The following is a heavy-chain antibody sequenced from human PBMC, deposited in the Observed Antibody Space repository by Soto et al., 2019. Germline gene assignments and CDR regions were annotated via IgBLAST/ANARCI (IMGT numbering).Heavy chain of an antibody. V-gene: IGHV1-69*06. CDR3: ARDPLVHDGAYYFDY. J-gene: IGHJ4*02. Sequence: QVQLVQSGAEVKKPGSSVKVSCKASGDIFTNHDISWVRQAPGQGLEWMGGIIPMFDTTNYAQKFQGRVTITADKSTSTSYMELSSLRSEDTAVYYCARDPLVHDGAYYFDYWGQGTLVTVSS. CDR1: GDIFTNHD. D-gene: IGHD2-2*01. CDR2: IIPMFDTT.